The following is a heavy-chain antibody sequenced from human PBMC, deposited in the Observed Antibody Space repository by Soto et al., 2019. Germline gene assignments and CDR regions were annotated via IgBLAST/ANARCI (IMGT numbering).Heavy chain of an antibody. Sequence: EVQLLESGGGLVQPGGSLRLSCAASGFTFSNYAVTWVRQAPGKGLEWVSTISGSGGSTYYADSVKVRFTISRDNSTNTLYLPMNSLRAEDTAVYYCAKDQGSSWYEIDYWGQGTLVTVSS. V-gene: IGHV3-23*01. D-gene: IGHD6-13*01. J-gene: IGHJ4*02. CDR1: GFTFSNYA. CDR3: AKDQGSSWYEIDY. CDR2: ISGSGGST.